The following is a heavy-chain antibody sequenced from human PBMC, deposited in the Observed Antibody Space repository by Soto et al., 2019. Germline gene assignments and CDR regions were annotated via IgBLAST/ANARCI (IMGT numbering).Heavy chain of an antibody. Sequence: QVQLVESGGDVVQPGRSLGLSCSASGFIFRTYAMHWVRQAPGKGLEWVAAISHDGNNEYYADSVKGRFTISRDNSKNTVYLYVTNLRVEDTAVYYCARDDDPTVNNCFDPWGQGTLVTVSS. V-gene: IGHV3-30*04. CDR3: ARDDDPTVNNCFDP. D-gene: IGHD4-4*01. CDR2: ISHDGNNE. CDR1: GFIFRTYA. J-gene: IGHJ5*02.